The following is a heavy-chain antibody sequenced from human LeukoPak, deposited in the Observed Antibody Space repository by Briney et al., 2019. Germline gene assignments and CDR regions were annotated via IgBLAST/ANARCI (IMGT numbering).Heavy chain of an antibody. CDR3: ARLSYSSSSA. CDR2: IYYSGST. CDR1: DGSISSSSYY. D-gene: IGHD6-6*01. V-gene: IGHV4-39*01. Sequence: SETLSLTCTVSDGSISSSSYYWGWIRQPPGKGLEWIGSIYYSGSTYYNPSLKSRVTISVDTSKNQFSLKLSSVTAADTAVYYCARLSYSSSSAWGQGTLVTVSS. J-gene: IGHJ5*02.